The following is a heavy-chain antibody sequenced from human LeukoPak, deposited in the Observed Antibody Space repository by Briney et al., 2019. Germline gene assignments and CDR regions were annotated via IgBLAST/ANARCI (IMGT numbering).Heavy chain of an antibody. CDR3: ARGWAFDI. V-gene: IGHV4-59*08. D-gene: IGHD6-19*01. CDR2: IYYSGST. Sequence: PSETLSLTCTVSGGSISSYYWSRIRQPPGKGLEWIGYIYYSGSTNYNPSLKSRVTISVDTSKNQFSLKLSSVTAADTAVYYCARGWAFDIWGQGTMVTVSS. J-gene: IGHJ3*02. CDR1: GGSISSYY.